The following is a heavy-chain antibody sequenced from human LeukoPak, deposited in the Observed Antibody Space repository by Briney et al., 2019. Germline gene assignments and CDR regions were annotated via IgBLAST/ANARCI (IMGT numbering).Heavy chain of an antibody. D-gene: IGHD6-19*01. CDR2: MNPNSGNT. CDR1: GYTFTSYD. CDR3: ARESGEFSGWSFPTFSAYYYYGMDV. J-gene: IGHJ6*02. Sequence: ASVKVSCKASGYTFTSYDINWVRQATGQGLEWMGWMNPNSGNTGYAQKFQGRVTMTRNTSISTAYMELSSLRSEDTAVYYCARESGEFSGWSFPTFSAYYYYGMDVWGQGTTVTVSS. V-gene: IGHV1-8*01.